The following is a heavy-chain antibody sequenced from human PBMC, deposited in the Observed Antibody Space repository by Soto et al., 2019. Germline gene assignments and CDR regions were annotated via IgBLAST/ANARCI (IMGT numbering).Heavy chain of an antibody. D-gene: IGHD3-16*01. CDR1: GASIGSSGYF. J-gene: IGHJ5*02. V-gene: IGHV4-39*01. Sequence: PSETLSLTCTVSGASIGSSGYFWAWIRQAPGKGLEWFGTISYSGSKYYNPSLRNRITISADSSKTQFSLTLSSVTAADTAVYFCARHQGEGWFDPWGQGTLVTSPQ. CDR2: ISYSGSK. CDR3: ARHQGEGWFDP.